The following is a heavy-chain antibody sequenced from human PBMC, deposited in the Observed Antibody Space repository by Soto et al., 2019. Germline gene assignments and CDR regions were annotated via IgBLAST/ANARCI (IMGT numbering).Heavy chain of an antibody. CDR1: GFTFSSYA. V-gene: IGHV3-23*01. Sequence: GGSLRLSCAASGFTFSSYAMSWVRQAPGEGLEWVSAISGSGGSTYYADSVKGRFTISRDNSKNTLYLQMNSLRAEDTAVYYCAKAGASGSFLYYYYGMDVWGQGTTVTVSS. CDR3: AKAGASGSFLYYYYGMDV. J-gene: IGHJ6*02. CDR2: ISGSGGST. D-gene: IGHD6-19*01.